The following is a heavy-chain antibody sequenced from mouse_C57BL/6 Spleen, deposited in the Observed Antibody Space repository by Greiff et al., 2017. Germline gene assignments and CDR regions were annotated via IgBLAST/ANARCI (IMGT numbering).Heavy chain of an antibody. Sequence: QVQLQQSGPELVKPGASVKISCNASGYAFSSSWMNWVKQRPGKGLEWIGRIYPGDGDTNYNGKFKGKATLTADKSSSTAYMQLSSLTSEDSAVYFCARNWDEDYWGQGTTLTVSS. D-gene: IGHD4-1*01. V-gene: IGHV1-82*01. CDR1: GYAFSSSW. J-gene: IGHJ2*01. CDR2: IYPGDGDT. CDR3: ARNWDEDY.